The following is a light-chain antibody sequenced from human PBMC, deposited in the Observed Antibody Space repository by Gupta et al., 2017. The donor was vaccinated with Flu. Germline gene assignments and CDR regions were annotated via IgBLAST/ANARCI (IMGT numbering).Light chain of an antibody. V-gene: IGLV3-21*03. J-gene: IGLJ3*02. Sequence: GKTATSTGGGGNIGSKIVHWYHQKPGQAPVLLVDDDRGRPSGITERFSGSNSGNTATLTISRVEAGDEADYYCQVWDSSSDHWVFGGGTKLTVL. CDR1: NIGSKI. CDR3: QVWDSSSDHWV. CDR2: DDR.